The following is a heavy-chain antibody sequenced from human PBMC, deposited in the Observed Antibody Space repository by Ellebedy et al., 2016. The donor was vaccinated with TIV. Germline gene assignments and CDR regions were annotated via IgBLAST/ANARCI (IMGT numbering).Heavy chain of an antibody. V-gene: IGHV1-18*01. D-gene: IGHD3-10*01. Sequence: AASVKVSCKASGYTFTSYGISWVRQAPGQGLEWMGWISAYNGNTNYAQKPQGRVTMPTDTSTSTAYMGLRSLISDDTAVYYCARDGGRERELLWFGEGAFDIWGQGTMVTVSS. CDR2: ISAYNGNT. CDR3: ARDGGRERELLWFGEGAFDI. J-gene: IGHJ3*02. CDR1: GYTFTSYG.